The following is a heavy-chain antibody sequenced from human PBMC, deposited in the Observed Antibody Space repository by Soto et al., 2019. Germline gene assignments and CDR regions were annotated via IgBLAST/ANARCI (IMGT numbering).Heavy chain of an antibody. CDR3: ARARGKFITLDY. CDR1: GGTXSSYA. J-gene: IGHJ4*02. CDR2: IIRIFGTA. Sequence: SXKVSFTAAGGTXSSYAIGLVRQAHGQGLEWGGGIIRIFGTANYAQKFQGRVTITADEYTSTAYMELSGLGSEDKAVYYFARARGKFITLDYWGQGTLATVS. V-gene: IGHV1-69*13. D-gene: IGHD3-22*01.